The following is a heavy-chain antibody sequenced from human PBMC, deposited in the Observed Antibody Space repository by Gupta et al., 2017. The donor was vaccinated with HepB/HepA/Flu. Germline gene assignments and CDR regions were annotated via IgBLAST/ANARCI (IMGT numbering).Heavy chain of an antibody. V-gene: IGHV3-74*03. CDR3: ARERDKGGWYGWFDP. CDR1: EFTFSRYW. D-gene: IGHD6-19*01. J-gene: IGHJ5*02. Sequence: EVQLVESGGGLVQPGGSLRLSCAASEFTFSRYWMHWVRQAPGKRLVWVSRINSDGSSTTYADSVKGRFTIYRDNAKNTLYLQMNSLRADDTAGYYCARERDKGGWYGWFDPWGQGTLVTVSS. CDR2: INSDGSST.